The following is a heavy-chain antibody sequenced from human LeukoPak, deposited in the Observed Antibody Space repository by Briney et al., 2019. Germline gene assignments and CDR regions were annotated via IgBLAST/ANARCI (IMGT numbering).Heavy chain of an antibody. V-gene: IGHV4-59*01. D-gene: IGHD3/OR15-3a*01. CDR1: GGFISTYY. CDR2: IYYTGSS. J-gene: IGHJ4*01. Sequence: PSETLSLTCTVSGGFISTYYWNWIRQPPGKGLEWIGYIYYTGSSNYNPSLKSRVTISMDTSKNQFSLKLTSATAADTAVYYFASPALLGGFFAWDYLGPGTLVTVS. CDR3: ASPALLGGFFAWDY.